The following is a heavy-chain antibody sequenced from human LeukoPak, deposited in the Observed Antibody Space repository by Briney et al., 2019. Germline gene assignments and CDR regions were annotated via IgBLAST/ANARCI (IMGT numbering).Heavy chain of an antibody. J-gene: IGHJ5*02. V-gene: IGHV1-2*02. CDR1: GYTFTDYY. Sequence: ASVKVSCKASGYTFTDYYMHWVRQAPGQGLECIGWINPNSGGTNYAQKFQGRVTMTRDTSISTAYMELSRLRSDDTAVYYCARRLPIAAAGTGPHWFDPWGQGTLVTVSS. CDR2: INPNSGGT. CDR3: ARRLPIAAAGTGPHWFDP. D-gene: IGHD6-13*01.